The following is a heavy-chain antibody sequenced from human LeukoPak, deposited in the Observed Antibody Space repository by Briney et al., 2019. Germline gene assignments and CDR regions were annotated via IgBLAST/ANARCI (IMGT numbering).Heavy chain of an antibody. Sequence: SGGSLRLSCAASGLTFSDYYMSWIRQAPGKGLERVSYISSSGSTIYYADSVKGRFTISRDNAKNSLYLQMNSLRAEDTAVYYCARDLMGIAYRGALYYWGQGTLVTVSS. CDR1: GLTFSDYY. CDR2: ISSSGSTI. J-gene: IGHJ4*02. D-gene: IGHD6-13*01. V-gene: IGHV3-11*01. CDR3: ARDLMGIAYRGALYY.